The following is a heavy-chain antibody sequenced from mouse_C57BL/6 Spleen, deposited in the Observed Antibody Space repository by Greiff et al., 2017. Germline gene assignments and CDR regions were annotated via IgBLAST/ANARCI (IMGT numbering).Heavy chain of an antibody. CDR1: GYSITSGYY. CDR2: ISYDGSN. Sequence: EVQRVESGPGLVKPSQSLSLTCSVTGYSITSGYYWNWIRQFPGNKLEWMGYISYDGSNNYNPSLKNRISITRDTSKNQFFLKLNSVTTEDTATYYCAKGISRQLKGGFAYWGQGTLVTVSA. J-gene: IGHJ3*01. V-gene: IGHV3-6*01. CDR3: AKGISRQLKGGFAY. D-gene: IGHD3-2*02.